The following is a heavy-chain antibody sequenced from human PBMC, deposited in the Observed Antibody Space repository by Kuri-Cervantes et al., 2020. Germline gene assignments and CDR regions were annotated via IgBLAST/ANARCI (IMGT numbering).Heavy chain of an antibody. CDR3: ASTQPDSSGYTTYDAFDI. CDR2: INPNSGGT. D-gene: IGHD3-22*01. CDR1: GYTFTGYY. V-gene: IGHV1-2*02. Sequence: ASVKVSCKASGYTFTGYYMHWVRQAPGQGLEWMGWINPNSGGTNYAQKFQGRVTMTRDTSISTAYMELSSLRSEDTAVYYCASTQPDSSGYTTYDAFDIWGQGTMVTVSS. J-gene: IGHJ3*02.